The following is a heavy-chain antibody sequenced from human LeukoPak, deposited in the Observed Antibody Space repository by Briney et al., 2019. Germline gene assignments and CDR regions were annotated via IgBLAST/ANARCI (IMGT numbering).Heavy chain of an antibody. CDR2: IYYSGST. D-gene: IGHD1-7*01. CDR3: ARGRVRRAKTTPFDL. J-gene: IGHJ3*01. CDR1: GASITSGNYL. Sequence: SQTLSLTCTVAGASITSGNYLWTWVRQAPGKGLEWIGYIYYSGSTYYDASLKSRSTISLDSSKNQLSLRLTSVTDADTAVYFCARGRVRRAKTTPFDLWGQGRMVNVVS. V-gene: IGHV4-30-4*01.